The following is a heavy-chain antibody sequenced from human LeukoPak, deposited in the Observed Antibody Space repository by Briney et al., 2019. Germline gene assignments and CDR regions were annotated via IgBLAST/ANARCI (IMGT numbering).Heavy chain of an antibody. J-gene: IGHJ4*02. CDR3: ARGVNDGFPYYFDY. CDR1: GYNFPAYF. CDR2: INPNGGDT. Sequence: ASVKVSCKASGYNFPAYFMHWVRQAPGQGLEWMGRINPNGGDTNYAQKFQGRVTMTRDTSISTAYMELSGLRSDDTAVYYCARGVNDGFPYYFDYWGQGTLVTVSS. D-gene: IGHD3-10*01. V-gene: IGHV1-2*06.